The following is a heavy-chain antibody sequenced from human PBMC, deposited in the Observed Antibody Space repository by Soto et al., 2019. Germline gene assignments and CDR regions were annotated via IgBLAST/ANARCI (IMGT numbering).Heavy chain of an antibody. Sequence: QVRLVESGEGVVQPGGSLRLSCAACGFTFSNFAMHWLRQAPGKGLEWVAVTSYDGNNKDYADSVKGRFTISRDNSKNTLFLQVNSLRPEDTAVYYCARERAIAATGIFYYWGQGTLVTVSS. CDR1: GFTFSNFA. D-gene: IGHD6-13*01. V-gene: IGHV3-30-3*01. J-gene: IGHJ4*02. CDR3: ARERAIAATGIFYY. CDR2: TSYDGNNK.